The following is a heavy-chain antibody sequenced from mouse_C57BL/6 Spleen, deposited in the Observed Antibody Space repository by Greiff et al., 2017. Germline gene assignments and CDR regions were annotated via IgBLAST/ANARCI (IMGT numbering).Heavy chain of an antibody. CDR1: GFTFSSYA. CDR3: AREGYYGSVFDY. J-gene: IGHJ2*01. Sequence: EVQGVESGGGLVKPGGSLKLSCAASGFTFSSYAMSWVRQTPEKRLEWVATISDGGSYTYYPDNVKGRFTISRNDAKNNLYLQMSHLKSEDPAMYYCAREGYYGSVFDYWGQGTTLTVSS. CDR2: ISDGGSYT. D-gene: IGHD1-1*01. V-gene: IGHV5-4*01.